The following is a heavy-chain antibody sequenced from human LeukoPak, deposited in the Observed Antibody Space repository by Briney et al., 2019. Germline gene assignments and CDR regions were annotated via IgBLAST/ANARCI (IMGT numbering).Heavy chain of an antibody. J-gene: IGHJ6*02. D-gene: IGHD1-26*01. V-gene: IGHV4-59*08. CDR1: GGSFSDYY. CDR3: ARGVGGTGSYYNYGMDV. CDR2: FYYSGST. Sequence: SETLSLTCTVSGGSFSDYYRNWIRQSPGKGLEWIGYFYYSGSTNYNPSLKSRVTISVDASKNHFSLKLSSVTAADTAVYYCARGVGGTGSYYNYGMDVWGQGTTVTVSS.